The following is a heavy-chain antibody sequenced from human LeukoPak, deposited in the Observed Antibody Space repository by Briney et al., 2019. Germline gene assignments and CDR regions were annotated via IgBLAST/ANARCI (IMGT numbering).Heavy chain of an antibody. V-gene: IGHV3-23*01. Sequence: GGSLRLSCAASGLTFSSQGMRWVPQAPGRGLEWGSSRSCSEKYTFDAGAVKGRYTISRDNSRNELYLQMNSLPGGDTAEYYCAKSRATGTYPGRFDYWGLGILVTVSS. D-gene: IGHD3-10*01. CDR2: RSCSEKYT. CDR1: GLTFSSQG. J-gene: IGHJ4*02. CDR3: AKSRATGTYPGRFDY.